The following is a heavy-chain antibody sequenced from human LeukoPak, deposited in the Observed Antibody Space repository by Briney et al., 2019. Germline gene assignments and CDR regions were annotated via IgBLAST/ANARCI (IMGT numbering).Heavy chain of an antibody. CDR3: ARGEVTMVRGAPLSGSPNWFDP. CDR2: ISSGTRYI. D-gene: IGHD3-10*01. CDR1: GFTFSSYS. V-gene: IGHV3-21*01. J-gene: IGHJ5*02. Sequence: GGSLRLSCAASGFTFSSYSMSWVRQAPGKGLEWVSSISSGTRYIFYADSVKGRFTISRDNAKNSLYLQMNSLRAEDTAVYYCARGEVTMVRGAPLSGSPNWFDPWVQGTLVIVSS.